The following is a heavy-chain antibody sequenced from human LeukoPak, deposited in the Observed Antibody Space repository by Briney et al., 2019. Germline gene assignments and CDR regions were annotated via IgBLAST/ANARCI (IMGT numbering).Heavy chain of an antibody. CDR2: IYYSGST. V-gene: IGHV4-39*07. CDR1: GGSISSSSYY. CDR3: ARVVRNYFDY. Sequence: SETLSLTCTVSGGSISSSSYYWGWIRQPPGKGLEWIGSIYYSGSTYYNPFLKSRVTISVDTSKNQFSLKLSSVTAADTAVYYCARVVRNYFDYWGQGTLVTVSS. J-gene: IGHJ4*02.